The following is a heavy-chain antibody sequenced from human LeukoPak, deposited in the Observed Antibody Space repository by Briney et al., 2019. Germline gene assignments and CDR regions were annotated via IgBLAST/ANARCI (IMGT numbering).Heavy chain of an antibody. CDR2: IYYSGST. V-gene: IGHV4-59*01. CDR1: GGSISSYY. D-gene: IGHD3-10*01. Sequence: PSETLSLTCTVSGGSISSYYWGWIRQPPGKGLEWIGYIYYSGSTNYNPSLKSRVTISVDTSKNQFSLKLSSVTAADTAVYYCARGGSYYNNNWFDPWGQGTLVTASS. J-gene: IGHJ5*02. CDR3: ARGGSYYNNNWFDP.